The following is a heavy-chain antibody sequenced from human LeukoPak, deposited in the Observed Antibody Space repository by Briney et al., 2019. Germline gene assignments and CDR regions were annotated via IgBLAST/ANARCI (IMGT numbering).Heavy chain of an antibody. CDR2: INPSGGST. V-gene: IGHV1-46*01. D-gene: IGHD5-24*01. CDR3: ARDFRDGYNSHFY. CDR1: GYTFTSYY. J-gene: IGHJ4*02. Sequence: ASVKVSCKASGYTFTSYYMHWVRQAPGQGLEWMGIINPSGGSTNYAQKFQGRVTITTDESASTAYMELSSLRSEDTAVYYCARDFRDGYNSHFYWGQGTLVTVSS.